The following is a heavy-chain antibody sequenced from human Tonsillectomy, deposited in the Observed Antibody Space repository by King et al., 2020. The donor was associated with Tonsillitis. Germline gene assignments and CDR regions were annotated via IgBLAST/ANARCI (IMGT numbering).Heavy chain of an antibody. V-gene: IGHV4-59*01. CDR2: IYYSGST. Sequence: QLQESGPGLVKPSETLSLTCTVSGGSISSYYWSWIRQPPGKGLEWIGYIYYSGSTNYNPSLKSRVTISVDTAKNQFSLKLRSVTAADTAEYYCARGPGRLAYYDGMDVWGQGTTVTVSS. J-gene: IGHJ6*02. CDR3: ARGPGRLAYYDGMDV. CDR1: GGSISSYY. D-gene: IGHD1-26*01.